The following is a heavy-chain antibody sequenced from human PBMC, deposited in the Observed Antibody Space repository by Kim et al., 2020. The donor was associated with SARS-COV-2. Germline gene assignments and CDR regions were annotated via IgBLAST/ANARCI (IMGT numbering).Heavy chain of an antibody. D-gene: IGHD6-19*01. J-gene: IGHJ3*02. Sequence: NPTLRVRVIISVDTSKNQFSLKLSSVTAADTAVYYWAREESGWYDAFDIWGQGTMVTVSS. CDR3: AREESGWYDAFDI. V-gene: IGHV4-31*02.